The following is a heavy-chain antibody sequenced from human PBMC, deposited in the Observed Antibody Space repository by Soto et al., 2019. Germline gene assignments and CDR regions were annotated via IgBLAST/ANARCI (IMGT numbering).Heavy chain of an antibody. V-gene: IGHV4-31*03. CDR2: IYYSGST. J-gene: IGHJ4*02. D-gene: IGHD3-10*01. Sequence: QVQLQESGPGLVKPSQTLSLTCTVSGVSISSGGHYLSWIRQHPGKGLEWIGYIYYSGSTYYNPSLKRRVTISVDTSKNQVSLKLSSVTAADTAVYYCARVDLYGSGSQTFDCWCQGTLVTVSS. CDR1: GVSISSGGHY. CDR3: ARVDLYGSGSQTFDC.